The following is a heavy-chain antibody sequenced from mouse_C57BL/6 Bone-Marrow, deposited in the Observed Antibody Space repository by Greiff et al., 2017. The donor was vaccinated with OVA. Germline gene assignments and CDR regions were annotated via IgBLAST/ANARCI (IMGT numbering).Heavy chain of an antibody. V-gene: IGHV1-81*01. J-gene: IGHJ1*03. CDR3: ARSRAYGNWYFDV. Sequence: QVQLKESGAELARPGASVKLSCKASGYTFTSYGISWVKQRTGQGLEWIGEIYPRSGNTYYNEKFKGKATLTADKSSSTAYMELRSLTSEDSAVYFCARSRAYGNWYFDVWGTGTTVTVSS. CDR1: GYTFTSYG. D-gene: IGHD2-1*01. CDR2: IYPRSGNT.